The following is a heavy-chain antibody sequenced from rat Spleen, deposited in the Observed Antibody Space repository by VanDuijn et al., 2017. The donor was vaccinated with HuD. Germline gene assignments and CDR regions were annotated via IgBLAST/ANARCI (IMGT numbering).Heavy chain of an antibody. V-gene: IGHV5-25*01. Sequence: EVQLVESGGGLVRPGRSLKLSCAASGFTFSNHDMAWVRQAPTKGLEWLASISPSGDSTYYRDSVKGRLTVSRDDAKSTLYLQMDSLRSEDTATYYCARQLTIAPISGYFDYWGQGV. CDR3: ARQLTIAPISGYFDY. CDR2: ISPSGDST. CDR1: GFTFSNHD. J-gene: IGHJ2*01. D-gene: IGHD1-2*01.